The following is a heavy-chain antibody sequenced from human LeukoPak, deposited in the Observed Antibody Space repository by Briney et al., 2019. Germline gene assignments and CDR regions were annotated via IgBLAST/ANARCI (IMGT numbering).Heavy chain of an antibody. Sequence: GGSLRLSCAASGFTFSSYGMHWVRQAPGKGLEWVAFIRYDGSNKHYADSVKGRLTISRDNSKNTLYLQMNSLRAEDTAVYYCAKDMDVGGYGSGSYWGGSYYYYYYMDVWGKGTTVTISS. CDR3: AKDMDVGGYGSGSYWGGSYYYYYYMDV. V-gene: IGHV3-30*02. CDR2: IRYDGSNK. CDR1: GFTFSSYG. J-gene: IGHJ6*03. D-gene: IGHD3-10*01.